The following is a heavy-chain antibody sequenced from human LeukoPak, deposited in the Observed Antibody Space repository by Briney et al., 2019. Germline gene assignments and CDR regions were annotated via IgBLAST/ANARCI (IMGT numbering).Heavy chain of an antibody. CDR3: AKWFGEPLFDY. V-gene: IGHV3-23*01. CDR2: ISGSGGST. Sequence: GGSLRLSCAASGFTFSNYAMSWVRQAPGKGLEWVSGISGSGGSTYYAESVKGRFTISRDNSKNTLYLQMNSLRAEDTALHYCAKWFGEPLFDYWGQGTLVTVSS. J-gene: IGHJ4*02. D-gene: IGHD3-10*01. CDR1: GFTFSNYA.